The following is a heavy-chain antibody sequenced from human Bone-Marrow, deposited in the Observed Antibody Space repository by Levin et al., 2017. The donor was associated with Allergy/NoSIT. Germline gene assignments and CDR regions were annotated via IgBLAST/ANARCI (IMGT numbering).Heavy chain of an antibody. CDR3: TTETFRANWYLND. CDR2: IRSNADGGTT. CDR1: GFTFSHAW. V-gene: IGHV3-15*01. J-gene: IGHJ4*02. D-gene: IGHD2-15*01. Sequence: KTGGSLRLSCVASGFTFSHAWMSWVRQVPGKGLDWVARIRSNADGGTTHYAAPVKDRFIISRDDLRDTLYLQMDGLKSEDTALYYCTTETFRANWYLNDWGRGTLVTVSS.